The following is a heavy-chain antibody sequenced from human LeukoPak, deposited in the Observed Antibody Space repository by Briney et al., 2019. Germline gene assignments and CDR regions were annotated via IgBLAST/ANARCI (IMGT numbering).Heavy chain of an antibody. CDR2: IIPIFGTA. Sequence: SVKVSCKASGGTFSSYAISRVRQAPGQGLEWMGGIIPIFGTANYAQKFQGRVTITADESTSTAYMELSSLRSEDTAVYYCARGEQLWPGSPFDYWGQGTLVTVSS. CDR3: ARGEQLWPGSPFDY. CDR1: GGTFSSYA. V-gene: IGHV1-69*13. J-gene: IGHJ4*02. D-gene: IGHD5-18*01.